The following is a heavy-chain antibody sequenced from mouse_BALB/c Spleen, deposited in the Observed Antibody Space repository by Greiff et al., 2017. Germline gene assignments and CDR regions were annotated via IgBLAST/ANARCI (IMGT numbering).Heavy chain of an antibody. J-gene: IGHJ2*01. CDR3: ARDGNYKADY. CDR2: ISYDGSN. V-gene: IGHV3-6*02. D-gene: IGHD2-1*01. CDR1: GYSITSGYY. Sequence: EVKLQESGPGLVKPSQSLSLTCSVTGYSITSGYYWNWIRQFPGNKLEWMGYISYDGSNNYNPSLKNRISITRDTSKNQFFLKLNSVTTEDTATYYCARDGNYKADYWGQGTTLTVSS.